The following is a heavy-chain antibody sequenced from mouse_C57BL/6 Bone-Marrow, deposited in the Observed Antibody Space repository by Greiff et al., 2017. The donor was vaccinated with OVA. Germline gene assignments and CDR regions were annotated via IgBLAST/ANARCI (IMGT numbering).Heavy chain of an antibody. J-gene: IGHJ2*01. CDR3: TTSITTVVGY. Sequence: VQLQQSGAELVRPGASVKLSCTASGFNIKDHYMHWVKQRPEQGLEWIGWIDPENGDTEYASKFQGKATITADNSSNTAYLQLSSLTSEDTAVYYCTTSITTVVGYWGQGTTLTVSS. D-gene: IGHD1-1*01. CDR1: GFNIKDHY. CDR2: IDPENGDT. V-gene: IGHV14-4*01.